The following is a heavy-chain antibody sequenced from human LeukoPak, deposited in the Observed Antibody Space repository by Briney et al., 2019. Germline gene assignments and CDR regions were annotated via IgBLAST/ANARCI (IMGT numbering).Heavy chain of an antibody. CDR2: IYFSGST. Sequence: SETLSLTCTVSGGSISRSSYYWGWIRQPPGKGLEWIGSIYFSGSTYYNPSLKSRVTISVDTSKNQFSLELSSVTAADTAVYYCASGAAAANYWGQGTLVTVSS. CDR1: GGSISRSSYY. CDR3: ASGAAAANY. V-gene: IGHV4-39*07. J-gene: IGHJ4*02. D-gene: IGHD6-13*01.